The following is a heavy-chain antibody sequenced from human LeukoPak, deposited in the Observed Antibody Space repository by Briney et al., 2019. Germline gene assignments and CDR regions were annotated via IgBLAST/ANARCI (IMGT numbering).Heavy chain of an antibody. D-gene: IGHD2-2*01. V-gene: IGHV3-30*04. CDR2: ISYDGSNK. CDR1: GFTFSSYA. Sequence: GGSLRLYCAASGFTFSSYAMHWVRQAPGKGLEWVAVISYDGSNKYYADSVKVRFTISRDNSKNTLYPQMNSLRAEDTAVYYCARAGYCSSTSCYAYYYYYGMDVWGQGTTVTVSS. J-gene: IGHJ6*02. CDR3: ARAGYCSSTSCYAYYYYYGMDV.